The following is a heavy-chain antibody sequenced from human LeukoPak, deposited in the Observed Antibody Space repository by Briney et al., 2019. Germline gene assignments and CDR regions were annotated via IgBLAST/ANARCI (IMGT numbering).Heavy chain of an antibody. D-gene: IGHD2-8*01. CDR2: IYSSGSR. V-gene: IGHV4-4*07. J-gene: IGHJ3*02. Sequence: SETLSLTCTVSGDSLDGHYWYWIRQPAGKGLEWIGRIYSSGSRNYAPSLKSRVTMSIDTSKKSLSLKLNTVTAADTAVYNCARLNGDGFDIWGQGAKVTVSS. CDR1: GDSLDGHY. CDR3: ARLNGDGFDI.